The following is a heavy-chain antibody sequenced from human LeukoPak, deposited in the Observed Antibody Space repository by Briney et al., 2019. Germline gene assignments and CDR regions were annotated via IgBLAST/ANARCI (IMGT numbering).Heavy chain of an antibody. CDR1: GFTFSNYG. CDR2: ISSSSSYI. V-gene: IGHV3-21*01. Sequence: GGSLTLSCAASGFTFSNYGMNWVRQAPGKGLEWVSFISSSSSYINYGDSVKRRFTISRDNAKNSLYLQMNSLRAEDTAVYYCARRGGGVAGTFDYWGQGTLVTVSS. D-gene: IGHD6-19*01. CDR3: ARRGGGVAGTFDY. J-gene: IGHJ4*02.